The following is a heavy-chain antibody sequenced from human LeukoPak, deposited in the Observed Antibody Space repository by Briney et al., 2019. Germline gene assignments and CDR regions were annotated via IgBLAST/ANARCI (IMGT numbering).Heavy chain of an antibody. CDR2: IYYSGST. CDR1: GGSISSYY. Sequence: SETLSPTCTVSGGSISSYYWSWIRQPPGKGLERIGYIYYSGSTNYNPSLKSRVTISVDTSKNQFSLKLSSVTAADTAVYYCARYYDSSGYYLGWYFDYWGQGTLVTVSS. D-gene: IGHD3-22*01. J-gene: IGHJ4*02. CDR3: ARYYDSSGYYLGWYFDY. V-gene: IGHV4-59*01.